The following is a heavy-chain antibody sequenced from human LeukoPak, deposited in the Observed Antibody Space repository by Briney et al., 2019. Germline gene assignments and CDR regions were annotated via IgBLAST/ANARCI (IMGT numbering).Heavy chain of an antibody. V-gene: IGHV4-39*07. CDR1: GGSISSSNYY. Sequence: PSETLSLTCTVSGGSISSSNYYWGWIRQPPGKGLEWIGSIYYSGSTYYNPSLKSRVTISVDTSKNQFSLKLSSVTAADTAVYYCARQGLPMATMTVYWYFDLWGRGTLVTVSS. CDR2: IYYSGST. J-gene: IGHJ2*01. D-gene: IGHD5-24*01. CDR3: ARQGLPMATMTVYWYFDL.